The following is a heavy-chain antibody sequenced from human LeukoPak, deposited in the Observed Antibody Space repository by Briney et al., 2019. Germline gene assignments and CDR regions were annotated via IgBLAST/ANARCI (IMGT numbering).Heavy chain of an antibody. CDR1: GFTFDSSG. Sequence: GGSLRLSCAASGFTFDSSGMHWVRQAPGKGLECVAVISYDGNNKYSADSVKGRFTISRDNSKNTVYLQMNSLRVDDTAVFYCVKTLGPSATAAGDYWGQGILVTVSS. CDR2: ISYDGNNK. J-gene: IGHJ4*02. V-gene: IGHV3-30*18. CDR3: VKTLGPSATAAGDY. D-gene: IGHD1-26*01.